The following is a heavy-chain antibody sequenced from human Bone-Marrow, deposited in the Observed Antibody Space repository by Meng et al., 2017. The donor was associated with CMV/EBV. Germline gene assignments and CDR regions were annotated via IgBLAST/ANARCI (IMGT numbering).Heavy chain of an antibody. Sequence: GESLKISCAASGFPFSSYAMSWVRQAPGKGLEWVSVIYSGGSTYYADSVKGRFTMSRDNSKNTVYLQMNSLRAEDTAVYYCASGTYCSSTSCTNAFDIWGQGTMVTVSS. J-gene: IGHJ3*02. D-gene: IGHD2-2*01. CDR3: ASGTYCSSTSCTNAFDI. CDR1: GFPFSSYA. V-gene: IGHV3-66*02. CDR2: IYSGGST.